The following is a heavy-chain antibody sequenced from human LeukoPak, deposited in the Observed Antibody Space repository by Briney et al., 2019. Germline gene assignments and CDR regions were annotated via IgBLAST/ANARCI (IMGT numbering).Heavy chain of an antibody. D-gene: IGHD5-12*01. CDR2: ISSSSGHT. Sequence: GGSLRLSCAASGFNFSDSYMSWIRQTPGKGLEWLSHISSSSGHTNYADSVKGRFTISRDNAKNSLYLQMNSLRADDTATYYCVRLNGGYGSTGGSDPWGQGTLVTVSS. CDR3: VRLNGGYGSTGGSDP. V-gene: IGHV3-11*06. J-gene: IGHJ5*02. CDR1: GFNFSDSY.